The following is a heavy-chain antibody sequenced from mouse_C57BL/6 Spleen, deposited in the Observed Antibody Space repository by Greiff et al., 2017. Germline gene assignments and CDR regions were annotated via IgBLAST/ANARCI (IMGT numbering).Heavy chain of an antibody. V-gene: IGHV1-82*01. CDR1: GYAFSSSW. CDR2: IYPGDGDT. Sequence: VQLQQSGPELVKPGASVKISCKASGYAFSSSWMNWVKQRPGKGLEWIGRIYPGDGDTNYNGKFKGKATLTADKSSSTAYMQLSSLTSEDSAVYFCAINYYGSSYGFAYWGQGTLVTVSA. CDR3: AINYYGSSYGFAY. J-gene: IGHJ3*01. D-gene: IGHD1-1*01.